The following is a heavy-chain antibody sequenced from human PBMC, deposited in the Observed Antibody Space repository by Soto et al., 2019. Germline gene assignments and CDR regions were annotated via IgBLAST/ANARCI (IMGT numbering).Heavy chain of an antibody. CDR3: AKVRYSSPMGYYYGMDV. CDR1: RVAFSKFI. V-gene: IGHV1-69*13. Sequence: SVKVSCKASRVAFSKFIVTWVLEAPGVGLEWVGGIIPIFGTANYAQKFQGRVTITADESTSTSYMGVNNLRSEDTAVYYCAKVRYSSPMGYYYGMDVWGQGTTVTVSS. D-gene: IGHD6-19*01. J-gene: IGHJ6*02. CDR2: IIPIFGTA.